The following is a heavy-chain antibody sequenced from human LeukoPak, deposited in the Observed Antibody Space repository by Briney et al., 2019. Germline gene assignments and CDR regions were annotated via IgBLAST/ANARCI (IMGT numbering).Heavy chain of an antibody. V-gene: IGHV3-53*01. CDR2: IYSDGDT. Sequence: GGSLRLSCAASGFSVSSNYMSWVRQAPGQGLECVSGIYSDGDTYYSDSVKGRFTIFRETFKNTVHLQMNSLRAEDTAVYYCANAYGGPNYWGQGTLVTVSS. CDR3: ANAYGGPNY. J-gene: IGHJ4*02. CDR1: GFSVSSNY. D-gene: IGHD4-23*01.